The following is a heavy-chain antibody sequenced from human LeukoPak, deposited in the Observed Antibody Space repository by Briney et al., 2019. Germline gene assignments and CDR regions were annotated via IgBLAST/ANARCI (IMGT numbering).Heavy chain of an antibody. CDR3: AGEDNTWNCVRSLLLP. J-gene: IGHJ5*02. CDR1: GGSFSGYY. V-gene: IGHV4-34*01. CDR2: INHSGST. Sequence: SETLSLTCAVYGGSFSGYYWSWIRQPPGKGLEWIGEINHSGSTNYNPSLKSRVTISVDTSKNQFSLKLSSVTAADTAVYYCAGEDNTWNCVRSLLLPWGQGSLVTLSS. D-gene: IGHD1-7*01.